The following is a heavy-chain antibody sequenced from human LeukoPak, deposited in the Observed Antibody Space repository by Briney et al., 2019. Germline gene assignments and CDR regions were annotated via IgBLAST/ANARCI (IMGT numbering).Heavy chain of an antibody. J-gene: IGHJ4*02. CDR2: IYHSGST. CDR3: ARTGSGSYSPYDY. Sequence: SETLSLTCAVSGGSISSSNWWSWVRQPPGKRLEWIGEIYHSGSTNYNPSLKSRVTISVDKSKNQFSLKLSSVTAADTAVYYCARTGSGSYSPYDYWGQGTLVTVSS. D-gene: IGHD3-10*01. V-gene: IGHV4-4*02. CDR1: GGSISSSNW.